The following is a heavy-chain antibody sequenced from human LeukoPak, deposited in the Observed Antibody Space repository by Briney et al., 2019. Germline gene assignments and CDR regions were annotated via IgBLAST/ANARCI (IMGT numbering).Heavy chain of an antibody. CDR2: IYSGGST. CDR1: GFNVSSKC. J-gene: IGHJ3*02. V-gene: IGHV3-66*01. D-gene: IGHD6-19*01. Sequence: GGSLRLSCAASGFNVSSKCISWARQAPGKGLEWVSLIYSGGSTYYADSVKGRFIISRDNSKNTLYLQMNSLRAEDTAVYYCAKSQWPDGAFDIWGQGTMVTVSS. CDR3: AKSQWPDGAFDI.